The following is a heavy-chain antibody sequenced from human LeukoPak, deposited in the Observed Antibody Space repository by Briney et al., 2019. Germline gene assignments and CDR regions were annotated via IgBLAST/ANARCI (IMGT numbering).Heavy chain of an antibody. D-gene: IGHD6-6*01. V-gene: IGHV3-30-3*01. Sequence: PGGSLRLSCAAPGFTFSSYAMHWVRQAPGKGLEWVAVISYDGSNKYYADSVKGRFTISRDNSKNTLYLQMNSLRAEDTAVYYCATLTSIAARPGDYWGQGTLVTVSS. CDR3: ATLTSIAARPGDY. CDR2: ISYDGSNK. J-gene: IGHJ4*02. CDR1: GFTFSSYA.